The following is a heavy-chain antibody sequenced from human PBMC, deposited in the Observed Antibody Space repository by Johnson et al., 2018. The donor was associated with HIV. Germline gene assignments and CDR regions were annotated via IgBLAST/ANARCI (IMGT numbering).Heavy chain of an antibody. V-gene: IGHV3-30*04. D-gene: IGHD3-9*01. Sequence: QEKLVESGGGVVQPGRSLRLSCAASGFTFSSYAMHWVRQAPGKGLEWVAVISYDGSNKYYADPVKGRFTISRDNSKNTLYLQMNSLRVEDTAVYYCARDLYYDVLTGYSQLAFDIWGRGTMVTVSS. CDR2: ISYDGSNK. CDR1: GFTFSSYA. J-gene: IGHJ3*02. CDR3: ARDLYYDVLTGYSQLAFDI.